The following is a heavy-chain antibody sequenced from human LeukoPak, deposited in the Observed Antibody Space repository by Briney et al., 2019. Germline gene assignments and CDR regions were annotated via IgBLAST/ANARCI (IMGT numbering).Heavy chain of an antibody. J-gene: IGHJ4*02. Sequence: GGSLRLSCAASGFTFSSYSMNWVRQAPGKGLEWVSSISSSSSYIYYADSVKGRFTISRDNAKNSLYLQMNSLRAEDTAVYYCAKGSASIGYFDSDYWGQGTLVTVSS. CDR3: AKGSASIGYFDSDY. V-gene: IGHV3-21*01. CDR2: ISSSSSYI. CDR1: GFTFSSYS. D-gene: IGHD3-9*01.